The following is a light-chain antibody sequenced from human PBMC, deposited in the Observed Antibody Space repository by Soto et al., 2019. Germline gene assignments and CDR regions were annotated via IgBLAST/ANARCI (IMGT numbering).Light chain of an antibody. CDR1: QDISNS. V-gene: IGKV1-27*01. Sequence: DIQMTQSPSSLSASVGDRVTITCRASQDISNSLAWYQQKPGKVPKLLIYAASTLQSGVPSRFSGSGSGTDFTLTISSLQPEDVATYYCQKYNSAPWTFGPGTKV. CDR3: QKYNSAPWT. CDR2: AAS. J-gene: IGKJ1*01.